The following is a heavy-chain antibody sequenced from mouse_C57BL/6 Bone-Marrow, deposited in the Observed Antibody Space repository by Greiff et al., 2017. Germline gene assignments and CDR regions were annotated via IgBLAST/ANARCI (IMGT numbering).Heavy chain of an antibody. D-gene: IGHD2-3*01. V-gene: IGHV1-82*01. Sequence: QVQLQQSGPELVKPGASVKISCKASGYAFSSSWMNWVKQRPGKGLEWIGRIYPGDGDTNYNGKFKGKATLTADKSSSTAYMQLSSLTSEDSAVYFCARGGWLLRDDWGQGTTLTVSS. CDR3: ARGGWLLRDD. CDR2: IYPGDGDT. J-gene: IGHJ2*01. CDR1: GYAFSSSW.